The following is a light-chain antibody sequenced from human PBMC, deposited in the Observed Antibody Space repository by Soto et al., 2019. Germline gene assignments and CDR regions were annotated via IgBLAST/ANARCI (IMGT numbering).Light chain of an antibody. Sequence: IQLTQSPSSLSASIGDRVTITCRASQGISSYLAWYRQKAGKAPELLIEAASTLQSGVPSRFSGSGSGTDFALTISSLQPEDFATYCCQQLKRYPLSFGGGTKVEMK. J-gene: IGKJ4*01. CDR1: QGISSY. CDR2: AAS. V-gene: IGKV1-9*01. CDR3: QQLKRYPLS.